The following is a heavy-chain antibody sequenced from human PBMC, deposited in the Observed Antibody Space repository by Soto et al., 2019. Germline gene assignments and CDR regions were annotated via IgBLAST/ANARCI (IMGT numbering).Heavy chain of an antibody. CDR3: ARLVYDSSGYRPG. J-gene: IGHJ4*02. CDR1: VGSISSISYY. D-gene: IGHD3-22*01. V-gene: IGHV4-39*01. CDR2: IYYNGTT. Sequence: SETLSLTCTVSVGSISSISYYWGWIRQPPGKGLEWMGNIYYNGTTYYNPSLKSRVTISMDTARNQFSLKLHSVTAADTAVYNCARLVYDSSGYRPGWGQGTLVTVSS.